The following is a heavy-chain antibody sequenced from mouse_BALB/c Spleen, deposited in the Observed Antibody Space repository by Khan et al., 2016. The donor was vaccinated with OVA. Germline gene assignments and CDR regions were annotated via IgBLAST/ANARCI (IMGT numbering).Heavy chain of an antibody. V-gene: IGHV5-6*01. CDR2: ISSGGDYT. Sequence: EVELVESGGDLVKPGGSLKLSCAASGFTFSSYGMSWVRQTPDKRLEWVATISSGGDYTYYPASVKGRSTITRDNANNTLYLQMSSLKSEVTAMYYCASYLTGSFAYWGQGTLVTVSA. D-gene: IGHD4-1*01. CDR1: GFTFSSYG. CDR3: ASYLTGSFAY. J-gene: IGHJ3*01.